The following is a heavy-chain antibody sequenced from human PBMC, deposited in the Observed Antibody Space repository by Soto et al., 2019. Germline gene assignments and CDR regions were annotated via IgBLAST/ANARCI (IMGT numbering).Heavy chain of an antibody. CDR2: ISAYNGNT. J-gene: IGHJ3*02. Sequence: VKVSCKASGYTFTSYGISWVRQAPGQGLEWMGWISAYNGNTNYAQKLQGRVTMTTDTSTSTAYMELRSLRSDDTAVYYCAREQVRYFEGKDAFDIWGQGTMVPVSS. V-gene: IGHV1-18*01. CDR3: AREQVRYFEGKDAFDI. CDR1: GYTFTSYG. D-gene: IGHD3-9*01.